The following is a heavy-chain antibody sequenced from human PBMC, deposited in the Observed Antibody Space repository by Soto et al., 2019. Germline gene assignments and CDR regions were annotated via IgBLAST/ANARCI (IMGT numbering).Heavy chain of an antibody. CDR3: ARANYYGSPGDFDS. V-gene: IGHV3-48*01. J-gene: IGHJ4*02. Sequence: EVWLVESGGGLVQPGGSLRLSCAASGFTFSSYSMNWVRQAPGKGLEWVSYISSSSSTIYYADSVKGRFTISRDNAKNSLYLQMNSLRAEDTAVYYCARANYYGSPGDFDSWGQGTLVTVSS. D-gene: IGHD3-10*01. CDR2: ISSSSSTI. CDR1: GFTFSSYS.